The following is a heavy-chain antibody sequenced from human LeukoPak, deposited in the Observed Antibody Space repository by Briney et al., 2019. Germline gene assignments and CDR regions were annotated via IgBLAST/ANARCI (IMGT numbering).Heavy chain of an antibody. V-gene: IGHV4-34*01. J-gene: IGHJ4*02. D-gene: IGHD3-10*01. Sequence: KTSETLSLTCAVYGGSFSGYYWSWIRQPPGKGLEWIGEINHSGSTNYNPSLKSRVTISVDTSKNQFSLKLSSVTAADTAVYYCARDHPHGSGSYYRGSYFDYWGQGTLVTVSS. CDR3: ARDHPHGSGSYYRGSYFDY. CDR2: INHSGST. CDR1: GGSFSGYY.